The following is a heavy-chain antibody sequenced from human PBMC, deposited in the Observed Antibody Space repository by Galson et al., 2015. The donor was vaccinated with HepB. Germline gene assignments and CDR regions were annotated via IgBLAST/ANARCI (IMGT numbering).Heavy chain of an antibody. CDR2: IKSKTDGGTT. D-gene: IGHD2-15*01. Sequence: SLRLSCAASGFTFSNAWMSWVRQAPGKGLEWVGRIKSKTDGGTTDYAAPVKGRFTISRDDSKNTLYLQMNSLKTEDTAVYYCTTDLLVVVAARSGVRFDPWGQGTLVTVSS. V-gene: IGHV3-15*01. J-gene: IGHJ5*02. CDR3: TTDLLVVVAARSGVRFDP. CDR1: GFTFSNAW.